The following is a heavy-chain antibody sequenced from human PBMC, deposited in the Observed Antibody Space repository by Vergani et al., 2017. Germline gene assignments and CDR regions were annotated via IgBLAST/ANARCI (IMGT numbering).Heavy chain of an antibody. Sequence: VQLVESGGGVVQPGRSLRLSCAASGFTFSSYAMHWVRQAPGKGLEWVSAISGSGGSTYYADSVKGRFTISRDNSKNTLYLQMNSLRAEDTAVYYCAKDRYYDFWSGGNWFDPWGQGTLVTVSS. CDR3: AKDRYYDFWSGGNWFDP. V-gene: IGHV3-23*04. CDR2: ISGSGGST. J-gene: IGHJ5*02. D-gene: IGHD3-3*01. CDR1: GFTFSSYA.